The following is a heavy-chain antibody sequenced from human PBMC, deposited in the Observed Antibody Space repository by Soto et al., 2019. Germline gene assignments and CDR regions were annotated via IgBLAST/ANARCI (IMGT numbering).Heavy chain of an antibody. CDR1: GFSLSTSGMC. CDR2: IDWDDDK. D-gene: IGHD6-6*01. V-gene: IGHV2-70*11. J-gene: IGHJ6*03. Sequence: SGPTLVNPTQTLTLTCTFSGFSLSTSGMCVSWIRQPPGKALEWLARIDWDDDKYYITSLKTRLTIPKDNSKNHVVLTMTNMEPVDTATYYCAGTSSSSLDYYFYYMGIWGKGTTVTVSS. CDR3: AGTSSSSLDYYFYYMGI.